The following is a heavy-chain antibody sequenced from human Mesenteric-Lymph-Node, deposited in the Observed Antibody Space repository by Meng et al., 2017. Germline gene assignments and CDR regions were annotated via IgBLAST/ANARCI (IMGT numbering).Heavy chain of an antibody. V-gene: IGHV4-34*01. CDR1: GGSLSGYY. Sequence: QVQRQPGGAGLLKPSETLSLTCSVSGGSLSGYYWSWYRQAPEKGLEFIGDIHFLGSTTYMPSLRSRLTLSRDTSKNQISLTLKSVTAADTATYYCVRRRNGASSLFDVWGPGALVTVSS. D-gene: IGHD2-2*01. CDR3: VRRRNGASSLFDV. CDR2: IHFLGST. J-gene: IGHJ5*02.